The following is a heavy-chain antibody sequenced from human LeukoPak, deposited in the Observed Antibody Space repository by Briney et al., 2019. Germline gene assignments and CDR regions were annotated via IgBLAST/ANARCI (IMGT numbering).Heavy chain of an antibody. J-gene: IGHJ4*02. CDR1: RFQFSSYA. CDR3: ARDPRGYSSSLNY. CDR2: ISYDGSNK. Sequence: GGSLRLSCVASRFQFSSYAMSWVRQAPGKGLEWVAVISYDGSNKYYADSVKGRFTISRDNSKNTLYLQMNSLRAEDTAVYYCARDPRGYSSSLNYWGQGTLVTVSS. V-gene: IGHV3-30-3*01. D-gene: IGHD6-13*01.